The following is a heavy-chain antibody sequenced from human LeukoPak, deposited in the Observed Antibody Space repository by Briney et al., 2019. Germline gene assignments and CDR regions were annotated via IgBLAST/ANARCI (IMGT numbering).Heavy chain of an antibody. CDR2: INHSGST. Sequence: SETLSPTCAVYGGSFSGYYWSWIRQPPGKGLEWIGEINHSGSTNYNPSLKSRVTISVDTSKNQFSLKLSSVTAADTAVYYCALAPQGGYYGDYWGQGTLVTVSS. V-gene: IGHV4-34*01. CDR1: GGSFSGYY. CDR3: ALAPQGGYYGDY. D-gene: IGHD3-22*01. J-gene: IGHJ4*02.